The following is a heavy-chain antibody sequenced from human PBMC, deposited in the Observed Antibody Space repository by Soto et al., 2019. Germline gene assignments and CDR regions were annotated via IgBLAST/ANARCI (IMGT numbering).Heavy chain of an antibody. CDR3: ATAEVDY. CDR1: GFNFGSSW. Sequence: GVSLRLSCAASGFNFGSSWMHWVRQAPGKGLQWVSRMTSDGSTTDYADSVKGRFTVSRDNGKYTLYLQSNSLRAEDTAVYYCATAEVDYWGPGTLVTV. J-gene: IGHJ4*02. CDR2: MTSDGSTT. V-gene: IGHV3-74*01.